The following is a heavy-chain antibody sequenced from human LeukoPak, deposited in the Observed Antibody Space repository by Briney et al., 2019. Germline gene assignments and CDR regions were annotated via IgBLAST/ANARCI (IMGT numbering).Heavy chain of an antibody. CDR2: ISSSSSTI. J-gene: IGHJ6*02. CDR3: AKDQGLRYSGYNGPDYYYGMDV. V-gene: IGHV3-48*04. CDR1: GFTFSSYS. D-gene: IGHD5-12*01. Sequence: PGGSLRLSCAASGFTFSSYSMNWVRQAPGKGLEWVSYISSSSSTIYYADSVKGRFTISRDNAKNSLYLQMNSLRAEDTAVYYCAKDQGLRYSGYNGPDYYYGMDVWGQGTTVTVSS.